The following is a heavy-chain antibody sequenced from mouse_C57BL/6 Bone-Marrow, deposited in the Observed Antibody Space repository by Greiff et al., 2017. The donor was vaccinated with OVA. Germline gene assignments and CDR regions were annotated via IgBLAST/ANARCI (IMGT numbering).Heavy chain of an antibody. D-gene: IGHD2-12*01. J-gene: IGHJ4*01. CDR1: GFTFSSYA. Sequence: EVQGVESGGGLVKPGGSLKLSCAASGFTFSSYAMSWVRQTPEKRLEWVATISDGGSYTYYPDNVKGRFTISRDNAKNNLYLQMSHLKSEDTAMYYCARLLRRDYAMDYWGQGTSVTVSS. CDR2: ISDGGSYT. V-gene: IGHV5-4*01. CDR3: ARLLRRDYAMDY.